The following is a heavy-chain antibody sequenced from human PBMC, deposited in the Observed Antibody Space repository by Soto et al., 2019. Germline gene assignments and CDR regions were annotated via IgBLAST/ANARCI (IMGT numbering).Heavy chain of an antibody. CDR1: GFTFSSYW. CDR2: INSDGSST. J-gene: IGHJ5*02. Sequence: EVPLVESGGGLVQPGGSLRLSCAASGFTFSSYWMHWVRQAPGKGLVWVSRINSDGSSTSYADSVKGRFTISRDNAKNTLYLQMNSLRAEDTAVYYCASLGGYYGSGSYYNNNWFDPWGQGTLVTVSS. CDR3: ASLGGYYGSGSYYNNNWFDP. D-gene: IGHD3-10*01. V-gene: IGHV3-74*01.